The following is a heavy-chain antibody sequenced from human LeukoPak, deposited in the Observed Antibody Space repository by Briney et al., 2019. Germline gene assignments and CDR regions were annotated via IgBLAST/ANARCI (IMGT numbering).Heavy chain of an antibody. D-gene: IGHD3-9*01. CDR2: INHSGST. Sequence: PSETLSLTCAVYGGSFSGYYWSWIRQPPGKGLEWIGEINHSGSTNYNPSLKSRVTISVDTSKNQFSLKLSSVAAADTAVYYCAREGYDILTGYGIVYYYYYYMDVWGKGTTVTISS. CDR1: GGSFSGYY. V-gene: IGHV4-34*01. CDR3: AREGYDILTGYGIVYYYYYYMDV. J-gene: IGHJ6*03.